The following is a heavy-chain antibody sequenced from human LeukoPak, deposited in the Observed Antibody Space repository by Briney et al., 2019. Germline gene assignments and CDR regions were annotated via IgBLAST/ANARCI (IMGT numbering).Heavy chain of an antibody. Sequence: PGGSLRLSCAASGFTFSSYGMHWVRQAPGKGLEWVAVISYDGSNKYYADSVKGRFTISRDNSKNTLYLQMNSLRAEDTAVYYCAKASGFYYYDSSGYSSWGQGTLVTVSS. CDR2: ISYDGSNK. V-gene: IGHV3-30*18. J-gene: IGHJ4*02. D-gene: IGHD3-22*01. CDR1: GFTFSSYG. CDR3: AKASGFYYYDSSGYSS.